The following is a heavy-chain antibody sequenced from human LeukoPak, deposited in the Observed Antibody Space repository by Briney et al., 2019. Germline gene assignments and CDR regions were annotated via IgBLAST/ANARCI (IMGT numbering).Heavy chain of an antibody. V-gene: IGHV4-31*03. CDR3: AVGYCSGGSCYSPFDY. Sequence: PPETLSHTCTVSGDSISSGGYYWSWIRQHPGKGLEWIGYIYCSGSTYYNPSLMSRVTISVDTSKNQFSLKLSSVTAADTAVYYCAVGYCSGGSCYSPFDYWGQGTLVTVSS. CDR2: IYCSGST. D-gene: IGHD2-15*01. J-gene: IGHJ4*02. CDR1: GDSISSGGYY.